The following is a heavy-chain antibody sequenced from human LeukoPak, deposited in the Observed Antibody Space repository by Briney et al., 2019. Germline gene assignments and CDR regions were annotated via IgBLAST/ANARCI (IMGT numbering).Heavy chain of an antibody. CDR1: GYTLTGYY. CDR3: ARGHLYCSSTSCHSDY. D-gene: IGHD2-2*01. J-gene: IGHJ4*02. V-gene: IGHV1-2*02. Sequence: ASVKVSCKASGYTLTGYYMHWVRQAPGQGLEWMGWINPNSGGTNYAQKFQGRVPMTRDTSISTAYMELSRLRSDDTAVYYCARGHLYCSSTSCHSDYWGQGTLVTVSS. CDR2: INPNSGGT.